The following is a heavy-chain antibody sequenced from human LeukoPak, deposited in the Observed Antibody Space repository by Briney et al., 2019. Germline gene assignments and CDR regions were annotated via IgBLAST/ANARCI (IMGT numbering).Heavy chain of an antibody. CDR2: INTNTGNP. CDR1: GYTFTTYA. J-gene: IGHJ3*02. D-gene: IGHD6-19*01. CDR3: ARARSAWASDAFDI. V-gene: IGHV7-4-1*02. Sequence: ASVKVSCKASGYTFTTYAMNWVRQAPGQGLEWMGWINTNTGNPTYAQGFTGRSVFSLDTSVSTAYLQISSLKAEDTAVYYCARARSAWASDAFDIWGQGTKVTVSS.